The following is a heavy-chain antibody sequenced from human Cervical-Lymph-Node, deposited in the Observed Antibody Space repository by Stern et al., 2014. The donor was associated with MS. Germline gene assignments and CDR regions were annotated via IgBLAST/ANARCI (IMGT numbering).Heavy chain of an antibody. D-gene: IGHD6-19*01. CDR2: ISWNSGSI. V-gene: IGHV3-9*01. J-gene: IGHJ6*02. CDR1: GFTFDDYA. Sequence: EVQLVESGGGLVQPGRSLRLSCAASGFTFDDYAMHWVRQAPGKGLEGVSGISWNSGSIGYADSGKGRFTISRDNAKNSLYLQMNSLRAEDTALYYCAKAGVWALGHPTQSIAVAAVPNYGMDVWGQGTTVTVSS. CDR3: AKAGVWALGHPTQSIAVAAVPNYGMDV.